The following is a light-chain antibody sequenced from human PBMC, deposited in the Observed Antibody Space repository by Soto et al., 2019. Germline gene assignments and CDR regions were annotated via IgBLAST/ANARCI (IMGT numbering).Light chain of an antibody. V-gene: IGLV2-14*01. CDR3: GSYTSSSTPGRV. CDR2: DVS. Sequence: QSVLTQPASVSGSPGQSITISCTGTSSDVGGYNYVSWYQQHPGKAPKLMIYDVSNRPSGVSNRFSGSKSGNTASLTISGLQAEDEADYYCGSYTSSSTPGRVFGTGTKVTVL. J-gene: IGLJ1*01. CDR1: SSDVGGYNY.